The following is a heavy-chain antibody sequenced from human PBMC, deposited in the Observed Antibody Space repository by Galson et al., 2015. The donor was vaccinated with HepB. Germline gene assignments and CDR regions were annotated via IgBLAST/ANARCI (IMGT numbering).Heavy chain of an antibody. CDR2: ISGSGGST. CDR3: AREIYSGYDRGIDY. Sequence: SLRLSCAASGFTFSSYAMSWVRQAPGKGLEWVSAISGSGGSTYYADSVKGRFTISRDNAKNTLYLQMNSLRAEDTAVYYCAREIYSGYDRGIDYWGQGTLVTVSS. J-gene: IGHJ4*02. V-gene: IGHV3-23*01. CDR1: GFTFSSYA. D-gene: IGHD5-12*01.